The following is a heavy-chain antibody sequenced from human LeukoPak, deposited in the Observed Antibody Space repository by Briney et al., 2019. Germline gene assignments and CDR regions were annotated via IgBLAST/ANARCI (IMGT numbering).Heavy chain of an antibody. D-gene: IGHD1-26*01. V-gene: IGHV4-61*02. CDR1: GGSISSGSYY. CDR3: ARGGLDFDY. CDR2: IYTSGST. J-gene: IGHJ4*02. Sequence: PSQTLSLTCTVSGGSISSGSYYWSWIRQPAGKGLEWIGRIYTSGSTNYNPPLKSRVTISVDTSKNQFSLKLSSVTAADTAVYYCARGGLDFDYWGQGTLVTVSS.